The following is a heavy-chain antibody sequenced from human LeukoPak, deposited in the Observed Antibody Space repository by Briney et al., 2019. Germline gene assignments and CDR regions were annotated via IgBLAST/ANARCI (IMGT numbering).Heavy chain of an antibody. V-gene: IGHV1-24*01. CDR2: FDPEHGET. CDR3: ATDLPPITYDSWNYYYYGLDV. J-gene: IGHJ6*02. Sequence: ASVKVSCKASGYSFTDDYMHWVRQAPGKGLEWMGGFDPEHGETIYAQNFQGRVTMTEDTSTDTAYVELSSLTSEDTAVYFCATDLPPITYDSWNYYYYGLDVWGQGTTVTVSS. CDR1: GYSFTDDY. D-gene: IGHD3-3*01.